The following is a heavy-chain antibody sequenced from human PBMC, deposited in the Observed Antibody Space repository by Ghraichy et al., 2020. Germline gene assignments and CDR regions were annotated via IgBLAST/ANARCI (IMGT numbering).Heavy chain of an antibody. CDR3: ARDGLYSSSSGSGFDY. Sequence: SQTLSLTCAVSGGSINSGLYYWTWIRQHPGKGLEWIGYIYYSGSTYYNPSLKSRVTISRDTSKNQFSLKLSSVTAADTAVYFCARDGLYSSSSGSGFDYWGQGTLVTVSS. D-gene: IGHD6-6*01. J-gene: IGHJ4*02. V-gene: IGHV4-31*11. CDR1: GGSINSGLYY. CDR2: IYYSGST.